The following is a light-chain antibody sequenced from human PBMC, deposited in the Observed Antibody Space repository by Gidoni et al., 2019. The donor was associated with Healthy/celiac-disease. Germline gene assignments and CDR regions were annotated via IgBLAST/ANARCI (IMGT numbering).Light chain of an antibody. J-gene: IGLJ2*01. CDR3: SSYRV. V-gene: IGLV2-8*01. CDR1: SSDVGGYNY. CDR2: EVS. Sequence: QSALTQPPSASGSPGQSVTISCTGTSSDVGGYNYVSWYQQHPGKAPKLMIYEVSKRPSGVPDRFSGSKPGNTASLTVSGLQAEDEADYYCSSYRVLGGGTKLTVL.